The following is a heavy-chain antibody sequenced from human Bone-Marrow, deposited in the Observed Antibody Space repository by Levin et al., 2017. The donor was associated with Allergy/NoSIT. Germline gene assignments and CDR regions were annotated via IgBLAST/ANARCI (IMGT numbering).Heavy chain of an antibody. CDR1: GFTFSGYG. CDR2: IWNDGSKQ. J-gene: IGHJ5*02. V-gene: IGHV3-33*01. D-gene: IGHD6-19*01. CDR3: ARALYTGGGSGGWYGCDL. Sequence: GGSLRLSCVASGFTFSGYGLHWVRQAPGKGLEWMAVIWNDGSKQYYADSVKGRFTISRDNSKNTLYLQMNSLRDEDSAMYYCARALYTGGGSGGWYGCDLWGQGTLVTVSS.